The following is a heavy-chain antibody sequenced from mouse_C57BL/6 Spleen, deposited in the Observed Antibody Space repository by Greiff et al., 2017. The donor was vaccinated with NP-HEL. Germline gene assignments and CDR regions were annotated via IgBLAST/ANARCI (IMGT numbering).Heavy chain of an antibody. CDR2: INPSTGGT. J-gene: IGHJ4*01. CDR1: GYSFTGYY. Sequence: EVKLQESGPELVKPGASVKISCKASGYSFTGYYMNWVKQSPEKSLEWIGEINPSTGGTTYNQKFKAKATLTVDKSSSTAYMQLKSLTSEDSAVYYCARQGIYDGYPYAMDYWGQGTSVTVSS. D-gene: IGHD2-3*01. CDR3: ARQGIYDGYPYAMDY. V-gene: IGHV1-42*01.